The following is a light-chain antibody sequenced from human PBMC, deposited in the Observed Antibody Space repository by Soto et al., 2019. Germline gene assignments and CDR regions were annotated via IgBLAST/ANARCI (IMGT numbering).Light chain of an antibody. CDR2: LGGSGSY. Sequence: QAVVTQSSSASASLGSSVKLTCTLSSGHSSYIIAWHQQQPGKAPRYLMKLGGSGSYNKGSGVPDRFSGSTSGADRYLTISNLQSEDEADYYCEAWDSSTRVFGGGTKVTVL. J-gene: IGLJ2*01. CDR1: SGHSSYI. V-gene: IGLV4-60*03. CDR3: EAWDSSTRV.